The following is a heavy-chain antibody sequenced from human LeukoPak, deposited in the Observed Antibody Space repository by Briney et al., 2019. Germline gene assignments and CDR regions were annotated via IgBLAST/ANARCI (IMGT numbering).Heavy chain of an antibody. D-gene: IGHD2-15*01. CDR2: IYYSGST. CDR1: GGSISSGGYY. CDR3: ARGERTPTYYFDY. J-gene: IGHJ4*02. V-gene: IGHV4-31*03. Sequence: PSETLSLTCTVSGGSISSGGYYWSWIRQHPGKGLEWIGYIYYSGSTYYNPSLKSRVTISVDTSKNQFSLKLSSVTAADTAVYYCARGERTPTYYFDYWGQGTLVTVSS.